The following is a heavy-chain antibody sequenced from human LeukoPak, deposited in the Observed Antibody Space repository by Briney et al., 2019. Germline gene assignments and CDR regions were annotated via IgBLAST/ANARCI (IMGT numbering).Heavy chain of an antibody. J-gene: IGHJ6*02. Sequence: GASVTVSRQASGYTFTGYYMHWVRQAPGQGLEWLGWINPNSGGTNYAQKFQGRVTMTRDTSISTAYMELSRLRSDDTAVYYCARAAISGSYYYYGMDVWGQGTTVTVSS. CDR3: ARAAISGSYYYYGMDV. D-gene: IGHD1-26*01. V-gene: IGHV1-2*02. CDR1: GYTFTGYY. CDR2: INPNSGGT.